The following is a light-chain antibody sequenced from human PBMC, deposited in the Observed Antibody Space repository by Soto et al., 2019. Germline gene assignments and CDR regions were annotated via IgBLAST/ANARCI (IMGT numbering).Light chain of an antibody. Sequence: DLQMTQVSSSLCESLLARLIMTCSASQSISSYLNWYQQKPGKAPKLLIYAASSLQSGVPSRFSGSGSGTDFTLTISSLQPEDFATYYCQQSYSTPVTFGQGTKVDIK. V-gene: IGKV1-39*01. CDR1: QSISSY. CDR2: AAS. J-gene: IGKJ1*01. CDR3: QQSYSTPVT.